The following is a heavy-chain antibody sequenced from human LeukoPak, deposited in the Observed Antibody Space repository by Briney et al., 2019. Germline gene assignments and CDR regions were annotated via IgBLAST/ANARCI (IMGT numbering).Heavy chain of an antibody. D-gene: IGHD6-19*01. CDR3: AKEGLEPLSGWAHFDY. Sequence: GGSLRLSCAASGFTLSSYAMSWVRQAPGKGLEWVSAISGSGGSTYYADSVKGRFTISRDNSKNTLYLQMNSLRAEDTAVYYCAKEGLEPLSGWAHFDYWGQGTLVTVSS. CDR1: GFTLSSYA. J-gene: IGHJ4*02. CDR2: ISGSGGST. V-gene: IGHV3-23*01.